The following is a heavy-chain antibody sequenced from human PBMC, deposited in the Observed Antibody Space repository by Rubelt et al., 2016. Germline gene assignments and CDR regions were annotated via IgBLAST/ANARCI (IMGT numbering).Heavy chain of an antibody. CDR2: IYYSGST. J-gene: IGHJ3*02. CDR3: ARLRAKGLYSSSWYNFGAFDI. D-gene: IGHD6-13*01. Sequence: IGSIYYSGSTYYNPSLKSRVTISVDTSKNRFSLKLSSVTAADTAVYYCARLRAKGLYSSSWYNFGAFDIWGQGTMVTVSS. V-gene: IGHV4-39*01.